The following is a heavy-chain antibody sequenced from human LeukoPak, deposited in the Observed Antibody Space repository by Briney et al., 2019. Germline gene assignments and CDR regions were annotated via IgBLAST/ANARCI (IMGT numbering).Heavy chain of an antibody. CDR2: IYHSGST. CDR1: GGSISSGGYS. Sequence: PSQTLSLTCAVSGGSISSGGYSWSWIRQPPGKGLEWIGYIYHSGSTYYNPSLKSRVTISVDKSKNQFSLTLNSVTAADTAVYYCARDKRPVGSGGCLDCWGQGTLVTVSS. D-gene: IGHD6-19*01. CDR3: ARDKRPVGSGGCLDC. J-gene: IGHJ4*02. V-gene: IGHV4-30-2*01.